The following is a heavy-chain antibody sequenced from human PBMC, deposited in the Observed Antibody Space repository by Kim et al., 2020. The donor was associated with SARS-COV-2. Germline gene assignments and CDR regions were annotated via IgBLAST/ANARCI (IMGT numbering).Heavy chain of an antibody. J-gene: IGHJ5*02. D-gene: IGHD3-16*01. CDR3: AKDGRLLITFGGVMGRWFDP. CDR1: GFTFSSYG. V-gene: IGHV3-30*18. CDR2: ISYDGSNK. Sequence: GGSLRLSCAASGFTFSSYGMHWVRQAPGKGLEWVAVISYDGSNKYYADSVKGRFTISRDNSKNTLYLQMNSPRAEDTAVYYCAKDGRLLITFGGVMGRWFDPWGQGTLVTVSS.